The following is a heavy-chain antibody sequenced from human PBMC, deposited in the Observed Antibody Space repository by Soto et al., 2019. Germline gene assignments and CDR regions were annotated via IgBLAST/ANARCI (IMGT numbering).Heavy chain of an antibody. CDR3: ARPGASALKTDWFGP. CDR2: IYYSGST. D-gene: IGHD3-10*01. Sequence: QVQLQESGPGLVKPSQTLSLTCTVSGGSISSGDYYWSWIRQPPGKGLEWIGYIYYSGSTYYNPSLKSRVTISVDTSKNNFSLKRSSVTAAYTAVYYCARPGASALKTDWFGPWGQGTLVTVSS. J-gene: IGHJ5*02. CDR1: GGSISSGDYY. V-gene: IGHV4-30-4*01.